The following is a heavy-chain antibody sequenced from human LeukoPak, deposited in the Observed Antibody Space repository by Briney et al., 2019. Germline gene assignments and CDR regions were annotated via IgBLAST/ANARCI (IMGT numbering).Heavy chain of an antibody. D-gene: IGHD1-7*01. V-gene: IGHV5-51*01. CDR1: GYSFTNYW. CDR3: ARRVRTTIPEYSFDY. CDR2: IYPADSDT. J-gene: IGHJ4*02. Sequence: GESLKISCKASGYSFTNYWIGWVRQMPGKGLEGMGIIYPADSDTRYSPSFQGQVTISGDKSISTAYLQWSSLKASDTAMYYCARRVRTTIPEYSFDYWGQGTLVTVSS.